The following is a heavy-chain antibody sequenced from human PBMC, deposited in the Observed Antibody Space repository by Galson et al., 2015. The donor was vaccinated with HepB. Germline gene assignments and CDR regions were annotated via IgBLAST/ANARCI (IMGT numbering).Heavy chain of an antibody. D-gene: IGHD6-13*01. Sequence: TSCKGSGYSFTSYWISWVRQMPGKGLEWMGRIDPSDSYTNYSPSFQGHVTISADKSISTAYLQWSSLKASDTAMYYCAIAYSSSWYTYRYWGQGTLVTVSS. CDR3: AIAYSSSWYTYRY. CDR1: GYSFTSYW. J-gene: IGHJ4*02. V-gene: IGHV5-10-1*01. CDR2: IDPSDSYT.